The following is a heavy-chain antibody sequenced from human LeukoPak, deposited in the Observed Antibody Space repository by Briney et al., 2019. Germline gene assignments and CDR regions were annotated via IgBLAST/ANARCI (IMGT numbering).Heavy chain of an antibody. V-gene: IGHV3-33*06. CDR3: AKDRGYSYGYFDY. J-gene: IGHJ4*02. CDR1: GFTFSSYG. Sequence: GGSLRLSYAASGFTFSSYGMHWVRQAPGKGLEWVAVIWYDGSNKYYADSVKGRFTISRDNSKNTLYLQMNSLRAEDTAVYYCAKDRGYSYGYFDYRGQGTLVTVSS. CDR2: IWYDGSNK. D-gene: IGHD5-18*01.